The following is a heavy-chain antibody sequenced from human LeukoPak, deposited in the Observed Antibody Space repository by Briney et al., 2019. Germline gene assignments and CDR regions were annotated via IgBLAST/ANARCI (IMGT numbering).Heavy chain of an antibody. D-gene: IGHD2-8*01. CDR1: GYNFISYY. J-gene: IGHJ6*02. V-gene: IGHV1-46*01. CDR2: INPSGGST. CDR3: AREDVVLVDAVRYYYYGMDV. Sequence: ASVKVSCKASGYNFISYYMHWVRQATGQGLEWMGIINPSGGSTSYAQKFQDRVTMTRDTSTSTVYMELSKDTAVYYCAREDVVLVDAVRYYYYGMDVWGQGTTVTVSS.